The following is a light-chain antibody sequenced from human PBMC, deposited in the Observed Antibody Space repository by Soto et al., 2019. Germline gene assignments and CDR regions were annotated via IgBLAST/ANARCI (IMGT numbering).Light chain of an antibody. V-gene: IGLV2-11*01. CDR3: SSYAGSSNV. Sequence: QSVLTQPRSVSGSPGQSVTISCTGTSIDVGGYNYVSWYQQHPGKAPKLMIYDVSKRPSGVPDRFSGSKSGNTASLTISGLQAEDEADYYCSSYAGSSNVFXTGTNGTVL. CDR2: DVS. CDR1: SIDVGGYNY. J-gene: IGLJ1*01.